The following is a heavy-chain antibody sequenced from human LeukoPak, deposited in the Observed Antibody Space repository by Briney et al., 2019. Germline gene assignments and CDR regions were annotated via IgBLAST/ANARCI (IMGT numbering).Heavy chain of an antibody. Sequence: GGSLRLSCAASGFTFSSYWMSWVRQAPGKGLEWVANIKQDGSEKYYVDSVKGRFTISGDNAKNSLYLQMNSLRAEDTAVYYCASCGPHWDSLDYWGQGTLVTVSS. V-gene: IGHV3-7*01. CDR3: ASCGPHWDSLDY. J-gene: IGHJ4*02. CDR2: IKQDGSEK. CDR1: GFTFSSYW. D-gene: IGHD1-7*01.